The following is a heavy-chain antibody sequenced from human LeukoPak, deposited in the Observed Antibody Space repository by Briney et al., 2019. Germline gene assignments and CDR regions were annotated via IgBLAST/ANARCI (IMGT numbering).Heavy chain of an antibody. D-gene: IGHD3-22*01. J-gene: IGHJ5*02. CDR2: MYYSGST. V-gene: IGHV4-30-4*01. Sequence: SETLSLTCTVSGGSISSGDYYWSWIRQPPGKGLEWIAYMYYSGSTYYNPSLKSRVTMSADTSKNQLPLKLSSVTAADTAVYYCARPYYYDSRIDPWGQGILVTVSS. CDR1: GGSISSGDYY. CDR3: ARPYYYDSRIDP.